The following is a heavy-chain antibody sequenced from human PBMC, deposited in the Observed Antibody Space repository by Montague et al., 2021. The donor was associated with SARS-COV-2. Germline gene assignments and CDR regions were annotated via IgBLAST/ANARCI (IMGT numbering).Heavy chain of an antibody. CDR3: AKVGSSWYHGYYYGMDV. J-gene: IGHJ6*02. Sequence: SLRLSCAASGFTFSSYAMSWVRQAPGKGLEWVSAISGSGGSTYYADSVKGRFTISRDNSKNTLYLQMNSQRAEDTAVYYCAKVGSSWYHGYYYGMDVWGQGTTVTVSS. D-gene: IGHD6-13*01. V-gene: IGHV3-23*01. CDR2: ISGSGGST. CDR1: GFTFSSYA.